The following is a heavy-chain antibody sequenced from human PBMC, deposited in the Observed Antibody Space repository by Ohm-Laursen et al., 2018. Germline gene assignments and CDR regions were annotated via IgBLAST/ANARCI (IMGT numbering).Heavy chain of an antibody. V-gene: IGHV3-66*01. Sequence: SLRLSCTASGFTVSSNYMSWVRQAPGKGLEWVSVIYSGGSTYYADSVKGRFTISRDNSKNTLYLQMNSLRAEDTAVYYCAAPRLGAFGIWGQGTLVTVSS. J-gene: IGHJ4*02. CDR3: AAPRLGAFGI. D-gene: IGHD3-10*01. CDR2: IYSGGST. CDR1: GFTVSSNY.